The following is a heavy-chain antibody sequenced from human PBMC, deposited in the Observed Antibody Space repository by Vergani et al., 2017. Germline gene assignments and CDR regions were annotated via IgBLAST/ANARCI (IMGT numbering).Heavy chain of an antibody. D-gene: IGHD3-22*01. CDR1: GFTFSSYA. V-gene: IGHV3-64D*06. J-gene: IGHJ4*02. CDR3: VARGSYYDSSGYYPIFDY. Sequence: EVQLVESGGGLVQPGGSLRLSCSASGFTFSSYAMHWVRQAPGKGLEYVSAISSNGGSTYYADSVKGRFTISRDYSKNTLYLQMSSLRAEDTAVYYCVARGSYYDSSGYYPIFDYWGQGTLVTVSS. CDR2: ISSNGGST.